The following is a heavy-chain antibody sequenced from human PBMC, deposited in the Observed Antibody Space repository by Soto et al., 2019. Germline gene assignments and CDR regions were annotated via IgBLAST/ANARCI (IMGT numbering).Heavy chain of an antibody. D-gene: IGHD3-10*01. V-gene: IGHV1-18*01. CDR2: ISAYNGNT. CDR1: GYTFTSYG. CDR3: ARDDAFGELFWWFDL. Sequence: ASVKVSCKASGYTFTSYGISWVRQAPGQGLEWMGWISAYNGNTNYAQKLQGRVTMTTDTSTSTAYMELRSLRSDDTAVYYCARDDAFGELFWWFDLWGQGNLVTVSS. J-gene: IGHJ5*02.